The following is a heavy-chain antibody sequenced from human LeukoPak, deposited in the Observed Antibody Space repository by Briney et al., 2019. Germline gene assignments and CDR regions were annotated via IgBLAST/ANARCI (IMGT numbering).Heavy chain of an antibody. J-gene: IGHJ4*02. CDR3: ARVGTPHDSSGYYYLLGDFDY. Sequence: PGRSLRLSCASSGFTFSSYAMHWVRQAPGKGLEWVAVISYDGNKKYYADSVKGRFTISRDNSKNTLYLQMNSLRAEDTAVYYCARVGTPHDSSGYYYLLGDFDYWGQGTLVTVSS. CDR1: GFTFSSYA. V-gene: IGHV3-30*01. CDR2: ISYDGNKK. D-gene: IGHD3-22*01.